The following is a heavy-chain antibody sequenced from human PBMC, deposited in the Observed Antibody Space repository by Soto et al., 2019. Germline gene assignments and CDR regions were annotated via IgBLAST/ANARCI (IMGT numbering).Heavy chain of an antibody. J-gene: IGHJ6*02. D-gene: IGHD3-3*01. CDR1: GYSFTSYW. Sequence: GESLKISCKGSGYSFTSYWISWVRQMPGKGLEWMGRIDPSDSYTNYSPSFQGHVTISADKSISTAYLQWSSLKASDTAMYYCARHYFDFWSGYPPMDVWGQGTTVTVSS. CDR2: IDPSDSYT. V-gene: IGHV5-10-1*01. CDR3: ARHYFDFWSGYPPMDV.